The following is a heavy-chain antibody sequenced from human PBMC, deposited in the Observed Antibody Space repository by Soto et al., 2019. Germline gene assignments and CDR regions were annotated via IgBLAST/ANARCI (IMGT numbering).Heavy chain of an antibody. CDR2: IKQDGSEE. Sequence: EVQLVESGGGLVQPGGSLRLSCAVSGFTFSDYWMTWVRQAPGKGLEWVANIKQDGSEEKYVDSVKGRFTISRDNPKNQLYLHMNSLISEDTAVSLCARDLFVAGASGRFDHSGQGTLVTVSS. D-gene: IGHD2-2*01. J-gene: IGHJ4*02. CDR3: ARDLFVAGASGRFDH. CDR1: GFTFSDYW. V-gene: IGHV3-7*01.